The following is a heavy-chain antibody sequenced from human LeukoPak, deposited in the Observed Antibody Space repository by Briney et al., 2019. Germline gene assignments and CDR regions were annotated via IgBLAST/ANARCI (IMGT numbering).Heavy chain of an antibody. CDR1: GSTLSDSS. D-gene: IGHD6-6*01. V-gene: IGHV1-24*01. CDR2: SDPEDGET. CDR3: VTDRARLFWYFDL. J-gene: IGHJ2*01. Sequence: ASVKVSCKVSGSTLSDSSIHWVRQAPGKGLEYVGGSDPEDGETFHAQNFQGRVTMIEDTSIDTAYMELSSLRSEDTAVYYCVTDRARLFWYFDLWGRGTLVTVSS.